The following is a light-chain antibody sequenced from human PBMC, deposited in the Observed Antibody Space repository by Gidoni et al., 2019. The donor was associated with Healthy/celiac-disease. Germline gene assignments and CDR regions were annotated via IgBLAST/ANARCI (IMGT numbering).Light chain of an antibody. CDR1: QSVSSY. V-gene: IGKV3-11*01. CDR2: DAS. CDR3: QQRRNWPPIT. J-gene: IGKJ5*01. Sequence: EIVLTQSPATLSLSPGERATLSCRASQSVSSYLAWYQQKPGQAPRLLIYDASNRATGIPARFRGSGSGTDLTLTISSLEPEDFAVYDCQQRRNWPPITFGQGTRLEIK.